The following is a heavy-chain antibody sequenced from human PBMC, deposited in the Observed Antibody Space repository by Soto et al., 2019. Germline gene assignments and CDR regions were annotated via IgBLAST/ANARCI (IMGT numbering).Heavy chain of an antibody. Sequence: QVQLVESGGGVVQPGRSLRLSCAASGFTFSSYAMHWVRQAPGKGLEWVAVISYDGSNKYYADSVKGRFTISRDNSKNTLYLQMNSLRAEDTAVYYCAGYSYGDYWCQGTLVTVSS. CDR1: GFTFSSYA. J-gene: IGHJ4*02. D-gene: IGHD5-18*01. CDR2: ISYDGSNK. CDR3: AGYSYGDY. V-gene: IGHV3-30-3*01.